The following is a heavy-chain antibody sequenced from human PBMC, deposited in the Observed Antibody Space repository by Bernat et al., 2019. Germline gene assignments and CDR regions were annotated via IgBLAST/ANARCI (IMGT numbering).Heavy chain of an antibody. Sequence: EVQLVESGGGLVQPGGSLRLSCAASGFTFSSYWMSWVRQAPGKGLEWVANIKQDGSEKYYVDSVKGRFTISRDNAKNSLYLQMNSLRAEDTAVYYCAREGSSLFFYWFDPWGQGTLVTVSS. CDR1: GFTFSSYW. CDR2: IKQDGSEK. D-gene: IGHD6-13*01. CDR3: AREGSSLFFYWFDP. V-gene: IGHV3-7*03. J-gene: IGHJ5*02.